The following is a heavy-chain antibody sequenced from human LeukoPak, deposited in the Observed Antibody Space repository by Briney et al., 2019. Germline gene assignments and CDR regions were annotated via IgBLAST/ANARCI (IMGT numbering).Heavy chain of an antibody. CDR2: IYTSGST. CDR3: ARDPDY. J-gene: IGHJ4*02. Sequence: SSETLSLTCTVSGGSISSGSYYWSWIRQPAGKGLEWIGRIYTSGSTNYNPSLKSRVTISVDTSKNQFSLKLSSVPAADTAVYYRARDPDYWGQGTLVTVSS. CDR1: GGSISSGSYY. V-gene: IGHV4-61*02.